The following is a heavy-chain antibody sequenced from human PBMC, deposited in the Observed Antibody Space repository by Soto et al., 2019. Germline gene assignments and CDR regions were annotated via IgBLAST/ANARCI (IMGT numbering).Heavy chain of an antibody. CDR2: ISSSGSTI. CDR3: SRDSKYGITQSPFAFDI. D-gene: IGHD1-20*01. CDR1: GFTFSSYE. V-gene: IGHV3-48*03. J-gene: IGHJ3*02. Sequence: GGSLRLSCAASGFTFSSYEMNWVRQAPGKGLEWVSYISSSGSTIYYADSVKCRFTISRDNSKNSLYLHMNSLRAEDTAAYYCSRDSKYGITQSPFAFDIWGQWTMVTVSS.